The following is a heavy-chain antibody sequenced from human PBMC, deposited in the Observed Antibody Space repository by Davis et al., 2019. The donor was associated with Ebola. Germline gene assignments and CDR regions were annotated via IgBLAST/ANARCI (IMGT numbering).Heavy chain of an antibody. CDR1: GFTFSSYA. J-gene: IGHJ4*02. CDR3: ARGLRGSYLYGEFDY. V-gene: IGHV3-64*01. D-gene: IGHD1-26*01. Sequence: GESLKISCAVAGFTFSSYAMHWVRQAPGKGLEYVPAISSHGGSTYYANSVKGRFTISRDNSKNTLYLQMGSLRAEDMAVYYCARGLRGSYLYGEFDYWGQGTLVTVSS. CDR2: ISSHGGST.